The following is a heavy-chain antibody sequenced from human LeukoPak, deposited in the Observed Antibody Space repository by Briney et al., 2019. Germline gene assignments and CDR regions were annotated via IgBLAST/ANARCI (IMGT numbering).Heavy chain of an antibody. Sequence: SETLSLTCTVSGGSISSYYWSWIRQPAGKGLEWIGYIYYSGSTNYNPSLKSRVTISVDTSKNQFSLKLSSVTAADTAVYYCARDRASIAASRGFDPWGQGTLVTVSS. V-gene: IGHV4-59*01. D-gene: IGHD6-6*01. CDR1: GGSISSYY. CDR2: IYYSGST. CDR3: ARDRASIAASRGFDP. J-gene: IGHJ5*02.